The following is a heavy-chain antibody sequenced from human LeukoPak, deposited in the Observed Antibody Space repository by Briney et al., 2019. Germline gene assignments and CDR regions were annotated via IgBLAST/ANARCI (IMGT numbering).Heavy chain of an antibody. J-gene: IGHJ5*02. CDR3: ARVSPACSSGGSCYSGEYNWSDP. D-gene: IGHD2-15*01. Sequence: SVKVSCKASGGTFSSYAISWVRQAPGQGLEWMGGIIPIFGTANYAQKFQGRVTITTDESTSTAYMELSSLRSEDTAVYYCARVSPACSSGGSCYSGEYNWSDPWGQGTLVTVSS. CDR2: IIPIFGTA. CDR1: GGTFSSYA. V-gene: IGHV1-69*05.